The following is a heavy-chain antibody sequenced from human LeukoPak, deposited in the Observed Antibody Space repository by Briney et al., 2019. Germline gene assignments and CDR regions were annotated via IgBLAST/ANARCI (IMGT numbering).Heavy chain of an antibody. CDR1: GFTFSSYW. CDR2: VKQDGSEK. Sequence: GGSLRLSCAASGFTFSSYWMSWVRQAPGKGLEWVANVKQDGSEKYYVDSVKGRFTISRDNAKNSLYLQMNSLRAEDTAVYYCAREGITMVRGVNYYMDVWGKGTTVTVSS. V-gene: IGHV3-7*01. J-gene: IGHJ6*03. CDR3: AREGITMVRGVNYYMDV. D-gene: IGHD3-10*01.